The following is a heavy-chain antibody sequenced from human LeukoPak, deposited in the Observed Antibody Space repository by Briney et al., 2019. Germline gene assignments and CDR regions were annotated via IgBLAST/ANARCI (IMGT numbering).Heavy chain of an antibody. CDR1: GGSFSGYY. CDR3: ASQVVTLGPDAFDI. D-gene: IGHD4-23*01. Sequence: PSETLSLTCAVYGGSFSGYYWSWLRQPPGKGLEWIGEINHSGSTNYNPSLKSRVTISVDTSKNQFSLKLSSVTAADTAVYYCASQVVTLGPDAFDIWGQGTMVTVSS. V-gene: IGHV4-34*01. J-gene: IGHJ3*02. CDR2: INHSGST.